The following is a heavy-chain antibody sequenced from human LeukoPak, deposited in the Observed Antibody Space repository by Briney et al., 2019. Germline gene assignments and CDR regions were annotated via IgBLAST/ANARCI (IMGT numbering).Heavy chain of an antibody. V-gene: IGHV4-30-4*01. Sequence: SQTLSLTCTVSGGSISSGDYYWSWIRQPPGKGLEWIGHIYYSGSTYYNPSLKSRVTISVDTSKNQFSLKLSSVTAADTAVYYCARAAGLRRFYFDYWGQGTLVTVSS. CDR3: ARAAGLRRFYFDY. J-gene: IGHJ4*02. CDR1: GGSISSGDYY. CDR2: IYYSGST. D-gene: IGHD4-17*01.